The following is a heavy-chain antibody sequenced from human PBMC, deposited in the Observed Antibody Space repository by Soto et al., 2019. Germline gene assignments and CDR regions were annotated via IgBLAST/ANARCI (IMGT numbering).Heavy chain of an antibody. D-gene: IGHD3-10*01. CDR1: GGSINSYF. CDR3: ERAGTNMVQFDY. CDR2: IYYSGST. V-gene: IGHV4-59*01. Sequence: SETLSLTCTVSGGSINSYFWSWIRQSPGKGLEWIGHIYYSGSTSYSPSLKSRVSRSVDTSKNQFYLEVHSVTAADTAVCYCERAGTNMVQFDYWGQGTLVTVSS. J-gene: IGHJ4*02.